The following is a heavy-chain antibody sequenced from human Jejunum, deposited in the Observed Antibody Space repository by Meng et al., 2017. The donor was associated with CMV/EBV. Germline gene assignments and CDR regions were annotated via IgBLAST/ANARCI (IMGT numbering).Heavy chain of an antibody. CDR3: ARPHWLSDAFDI. CDR1: GYTFTGYS. D-gene: IGHD6-19*01. J-gene: IGHJ3*02. Sequence: ASGYTFTGYSIHWVRQAPGQRLEWMGWITPDSGSSNYAQKFQGRVTMTRDTSISTAYMELSGLTSDDTAVYYCARPHWLSDAFDIWGQGTMVTVSS. V-gene: IGHV1-2*02. CDR2: ITPDSGSS.